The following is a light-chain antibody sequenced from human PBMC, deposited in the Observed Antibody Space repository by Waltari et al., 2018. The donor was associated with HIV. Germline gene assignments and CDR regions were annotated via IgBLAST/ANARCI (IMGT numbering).Light chain of an antibody. CDR3: STWDYSLSAVV. Sequence: QSALTQQASVTGTVGQKVTLSFTCNSNNIASSTLCWYQQISHVAPKTVMFGNSLPSGIPDRFSGSKSGTTASLTISGLQPEDEADYYCSTWDYSLSAVVFGGGTKLTVL. J-gene: IGLJ2*01. CDR2: GNS. CDR1: SNNIASST. V-gene: IGLV1-44*01.